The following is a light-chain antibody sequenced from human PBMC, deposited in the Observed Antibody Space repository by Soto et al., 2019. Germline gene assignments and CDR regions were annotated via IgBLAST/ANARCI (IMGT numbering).Light chain of an antibody. V-gene: IGLV1-44*01. CDR2: RDN. CDR3: AAWDDSLIGYV. J-gene: IGLJ1*01. CDR1: SSNIGSKT. Sequence: QSVLTQPPSASGTPGQRVTISCSGSSSNIGSKTVNWYQQLPGTAPKLLIYRDNQRPSGVPDRFSGSRSGTSASLAISGLQSEDEADYYCAAWDDSLIGYVFGTGTKVTVL.